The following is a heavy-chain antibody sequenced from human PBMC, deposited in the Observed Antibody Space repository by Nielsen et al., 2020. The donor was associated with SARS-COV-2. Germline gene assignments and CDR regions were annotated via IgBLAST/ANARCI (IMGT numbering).Heavy chain of an antibody. J-gene: IGHJ6*02. V-gene: IGHV4-4*02. CDR1: GGSISSNNW. Sequence: SETLSLTCAVSGGSISSNNWWSWVRQPPGKGLEWIGEIYHRGSTNYSPSLKTRVTISVDKSKNQFSLELRSVTAADTAVYYCARDHSSSWYYYYYGMDVWGQGTTVTVSS. CDR2: IYHRGST. D-gene: IGHD6-13*01. CDR3: ARDHSSSWYYYYYGMDV.